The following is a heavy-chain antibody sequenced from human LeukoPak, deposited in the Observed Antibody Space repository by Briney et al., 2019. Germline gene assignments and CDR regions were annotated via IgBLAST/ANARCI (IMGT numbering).Heavy chain of an antibody. CDR3: ARVRVTRVSGSQMDV. J-gene: IGHJ6*02. CDR1: GFTFNSYW. Sequence: GGSLRLSCAASGFTFNSYWMPWVRQAPVKALVWVSRITPDGSGANYADSVKGRFTISRDNAKNTLYLQMNSLRAEDTGVYYCARVRVTRVSGSQMDVWGQGTTVTVSS. CDR2: ITPDGSGA. D-gene: IGHD2-21*02. V-gene: IGHV3-74*01.